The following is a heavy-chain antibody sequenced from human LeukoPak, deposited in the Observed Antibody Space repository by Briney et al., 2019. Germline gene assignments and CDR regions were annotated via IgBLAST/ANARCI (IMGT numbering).Heavy chain of an antibody. V-gene: IGHV1-69*01. Sequence: SVKVSCKASGGTFSSYAISWVRQAPGQGLECMGGIIPIFGTANYAQKFQGRVTITADESTSTAYMELSSLRSEDTAVYYCARALCSGGSCYSDDAAFDIWGQGTMVTVSS. CDR1: GGTFSSYA. J-gene: IGHJ3*02. CDR3: ARALCSGGSCYSDDAAFDI. D-gene: IGHD2-15*01. CDR2: IIPIFGTA.